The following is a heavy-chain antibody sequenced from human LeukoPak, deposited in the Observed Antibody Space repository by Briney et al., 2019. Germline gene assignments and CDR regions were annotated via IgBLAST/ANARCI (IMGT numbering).Heavy chain of an antibody. CDR1: GFPFSDLY. CDR3: GRVTLYGESDLDS. V-gene: IGHV3-11*06. D-gene: IGHD4-17*01. J-gene: IGHJ4*02. Sequence: GGSLTHSCAASGFPFSDLYLSWIGQAPGKGLEWVSYISGSSHYTNTADSVKGRFTISRDNAKNSLYLHMNSLRTEDTAVYYCGRVTLYGESDLDSWGQGTLVTVSS. CDR2: ISGSSHYT.